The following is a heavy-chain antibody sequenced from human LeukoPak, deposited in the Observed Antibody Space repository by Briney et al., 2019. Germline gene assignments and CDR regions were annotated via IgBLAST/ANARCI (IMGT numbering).Heavy chain of an antibody. J-gene: IGHJ4*02. V-gene: IGHV1-8*01. CDR1: GYTFANND. Sequence: ASVKVSCKASGYTFANNDINWVRQATGQGLEWMGYKNPNSGNSAYAQKFQGRVTITTDASITTAYMELSGLRSEDTALYYCAREGLDYWGQGTLVTVSS. CDR2: KNPNSGNS. CDR3: AREGLDY.